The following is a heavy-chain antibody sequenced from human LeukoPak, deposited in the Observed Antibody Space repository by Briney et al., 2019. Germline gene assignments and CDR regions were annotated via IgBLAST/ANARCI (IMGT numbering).Heavy chain of an antibody. D-gene: IGHD1-7*01. CDR3: ARHSNWNYYSPPLY. J-gene: IGHJ4*02. Sequence: GESLKISCKGSGYSFTTYWIAWVRQMPGKGLEWMGFIHPGDSDTRYSPSFQGQVTISADKSISTAYLQWSSLKASDTAMYYCARHSNWNYYSPPLYWGQGTLVTVSS. V-gene: IGHV5-51*01. CDR2: IHPGDSDT. CDR1: GYSFTTYW.